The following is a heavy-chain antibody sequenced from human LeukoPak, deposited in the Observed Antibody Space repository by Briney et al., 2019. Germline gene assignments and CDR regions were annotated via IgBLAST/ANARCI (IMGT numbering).Heavy chain of an antibody. CDR2: MNPNSGNT. CDR3: ARGDGPYSSSWYWYYYYYYGMDV. CDR1: GYTFTSYD. J-gene: IGHJ6*02. Sequence: GASVKVSCKASGYTFTSYDINWVRQATGQGLEWMGWMNPNSGNTGYAQKFQGRVTMTRNTSISTAYMELSSLRSEDTAVYYCARGDGPYSSSWYWYYYYYYGMDVWGQGTTVTVSS. D-gene: IGHD6-13*01. V-gene: IGHV1-8*01.